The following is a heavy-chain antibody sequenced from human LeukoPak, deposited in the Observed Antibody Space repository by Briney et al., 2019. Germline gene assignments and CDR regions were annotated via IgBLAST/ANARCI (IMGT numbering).Heavy chain of an antibody. V-gene: IGHV5-10-1*01. CDR1: GYSFTSYW. CDR2: IDPSDSYT. D-gene: IGHD3-10*01. J-gene: IGHJ6*02. Sequence: GESLRISCKGPGYSFTSYWISWVRQMPGKGLEWMGRIDPSDSYTNYSPSFQGHVTISADKSISTAYLQWSSLKASDTAMYYCARRNYGSGSYTHYYYYGMDVWGQGTTVTVSS. CDR3: ARRNYGSGSYTHYYYYGMDV.